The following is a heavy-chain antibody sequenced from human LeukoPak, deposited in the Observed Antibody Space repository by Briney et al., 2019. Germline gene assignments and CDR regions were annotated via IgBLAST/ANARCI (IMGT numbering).Heavy chain of an antibody. CDR3: ARDSGWYGSFDY. J-gene: IGHJ4*02. Sequence: GGSLRLSCAASGFTFSSYAMHWVRQAPGKGLEWVAVISYDGSNKYYADSVKGRFTISRDNSKNTLYLQMNSLRAEDTAVYYCARDSGWYGSFDYWGQGTLVTVSS. V-gene: IGHV3-30-3*01. CDR2: ISYDGSNK. D-gene: IGHD6-19*01. CDR1: GFTFSSYA.